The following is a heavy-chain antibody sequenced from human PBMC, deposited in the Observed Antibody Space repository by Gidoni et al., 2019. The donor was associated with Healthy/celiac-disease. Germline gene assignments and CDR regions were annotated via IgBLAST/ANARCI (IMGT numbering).Heavy chain of an antibody. V-gene: IGHV4-4*07. J-gene: IGHJ4*02. CDR2: T. CDR3: ARANGYSGWGFDY. Sequence: TNYNPSLKSRVTMSVDTSKNQFSLKLSSVTAADTAVYYCARANGYSGWGFDYWGQGTLVTVSS. D-gene: IGHD5-12*01.